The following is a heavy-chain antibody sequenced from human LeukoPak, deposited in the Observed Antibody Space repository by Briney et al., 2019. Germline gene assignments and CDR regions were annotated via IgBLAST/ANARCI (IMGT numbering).Heavy chain of an antibody. CDR3: ARVFDSSGYDFDY. CDR1: GYTFISYG. J-gene: IGHJ4*02. Sequence: ASVKVSCKASGYTFISYGISWVRQAPGQGLEWMGWISVCNGNTNYAQKLQGRVTMTTDTSTSTAYMELRSLRSDDTAMYYCARVFDSSGYDFDYWGQGTLVTVSS. CDR2: ISVCNGNT. V-gene: IGHV1-18*01. D-gene: IGHD3-22*01.